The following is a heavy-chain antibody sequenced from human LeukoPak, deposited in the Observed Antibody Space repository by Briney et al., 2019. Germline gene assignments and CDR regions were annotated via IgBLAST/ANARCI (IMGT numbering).Heavy chain of an antibody. CDR3: AKKAEAFGDSVTQH. D-gene: IGHD4-17*01. V-gene: IGHV3-23*01. CDR1: GFTFSSYA. Sequence: GGSLRLSCAASGFTFSSYAMSWVRQAPGRGLEWVSVISGSGTATYYVDSVKGRFTISRDNSKNTLYLQMNSLRAEDTAVYYCAKKAEAFGDSVTQHWGQGTLVTVSS. CDR2: ISGSGTAT. J-gene: IGHJ1*01.